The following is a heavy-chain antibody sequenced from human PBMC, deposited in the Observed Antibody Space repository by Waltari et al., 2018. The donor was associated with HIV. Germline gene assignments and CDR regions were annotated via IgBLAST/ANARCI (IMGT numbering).Heavy chain of an antibody. J-gene: IGHJ5*02. CDR2: LDTEEDEE. CDR3: TLGRVTLTRGNCFDP. D-gene: IGHD3-16*01. CDR1: GYSLSELS. Sequence: QVQLIQSGAEVKKPGASVKVSCKVSGYSLSELSIHWVRQPPGKGLEWMGGLDTEEDEEKYAQKFQGRVAMTEDTATDTAYLELKGLTFADTAVYYCTLGRVTLTRGNCFDPWGQGTLVSVSS. V-gene: IGHV1-24*01.